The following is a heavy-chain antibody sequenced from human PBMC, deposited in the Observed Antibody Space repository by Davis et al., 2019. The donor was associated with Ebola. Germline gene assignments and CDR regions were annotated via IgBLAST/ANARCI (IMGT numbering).Heavy chain of an antibody. CDR3: ARGYSYGFDY. CDR2: INSDGSST. CDR1: GFTFSSYW. V-gene: IGHV3-74*01. J-gene: IGHJ4*02. D-gene: IGHD5-18*01. Sequence: GESLKISCAASGFTFSSYWMHWVRQAPGKGLVWVSRINSDGSSTSYADSVKGRFTISRDNAKNTLYLQMNSLRAEDTDVYYCARGYSYGFDYWGQGTLVTVSS.